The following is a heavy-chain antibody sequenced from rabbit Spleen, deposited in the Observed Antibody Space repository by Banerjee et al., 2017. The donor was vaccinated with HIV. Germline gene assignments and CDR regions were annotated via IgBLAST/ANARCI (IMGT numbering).Heavy chain of an antibody. V-gene: IGHV1S45*01. J-gene: IGHJ6*01. CDR1: GVSLNDKDV. D-gene: IGHD1-1*01. Sequence: EQLEESGGGLVKPEGSLTLTCKASGVSLNDKDVMCWVRQAPGKGLEWIACINMFTGKSVYASWAKGRFIMSRTSSTKVTLQMTSLTAADTATYFCTRDTSSSFSSYGMALWGPGTLVTVS. CDR2: INMFTGKS. CDR3: TRDTSSSFSSYGMAL.